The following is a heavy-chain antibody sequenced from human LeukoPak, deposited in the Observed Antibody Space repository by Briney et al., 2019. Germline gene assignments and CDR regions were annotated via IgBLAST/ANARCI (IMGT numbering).Heavy chain of an antibody. V-gene: IGHV1-46*01. CDR2: INPSGGST. D-gene: IGHD2-15*01. J-gene: IGHJ4*02. CDR3: ARDIVVVVAPVLDY. CDR1: GYTFTSYY. Sequence: ASVKVSCKASGYTFTSYYMHWVRQAPGQGLEWMGIINPSGGSTSYAQKFQGRVTITADKSTSTAYMELSSLRSEDTAVYYCARDIVVVVAPVLDYWGQGTLVTVSS.